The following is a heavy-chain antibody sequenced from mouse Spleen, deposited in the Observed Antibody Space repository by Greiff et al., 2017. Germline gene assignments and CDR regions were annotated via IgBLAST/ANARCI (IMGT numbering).Heavy chain of an antibody. J-gene: IGHJ1*01. D-gene: IGHD1-1*01. V-gene: IGHV5-9-2*01. CDR3: ARHGTHWYFDV. CDR1: GFTFSSYG. CDR2: ISGGGSYT. Sequence: EVQRVESGGGLVKPGGSLKLSCAASGFTFSSYGMSWVRQTPEKRLEWVATISGGGSYTYYPDSVKGRFTISRDNAKNNLYLQMSSLRSEDTALYYCARHGTHWYFDVWGAGTTVTVSS.